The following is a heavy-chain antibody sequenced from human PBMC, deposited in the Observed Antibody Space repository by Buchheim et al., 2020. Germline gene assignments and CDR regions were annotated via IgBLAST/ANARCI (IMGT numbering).Heavy chain of an antibody. V-gene: IGHV4-34*01. Sequence: QVQLQQWGAGLLKPSETLSLTCAVYGGSFSGYYWSWIRQHPGKGLEWIGYIYYSGSTYYNPSLKSRVTISVDTSKNQFSLKLSSVTAADTAVYYCARDPDGATYYYDLGAFDIWGQGT. CDR1: GGSFSGYY. J-gene: IGHJ3*02. CDR2: IYYSGST. CDR3: ARDPDGATYYYDLGAFDI. D-gene: IGHD3-22*01.